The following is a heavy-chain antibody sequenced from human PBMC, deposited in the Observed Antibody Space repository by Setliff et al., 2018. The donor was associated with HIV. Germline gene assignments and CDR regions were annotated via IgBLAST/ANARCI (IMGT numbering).Heavy chain of an antibody. CDR1: GESSNDYY. V-gene: IGHV4-34*01. CDR2: IHHTGHI. J-gene: IGHJ4*02. D-gene: IGHD4-17*01. CDR3: ARFEVTPVTTRDS. Sequence: SETLSLTCAFYGESSNDYYWNWIRQPPGKGLEWIGEIHHTGHINNHPSFKSRVTISLDKSTNQFSLKMKPVTAADSAVYYCARFEVTPVTTRDSWGQGTLVTVSS.